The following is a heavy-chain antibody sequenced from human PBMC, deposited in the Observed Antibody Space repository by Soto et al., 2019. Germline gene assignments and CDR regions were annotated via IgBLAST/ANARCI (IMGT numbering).Heavy chain of an antibody. CDR3: VHLKVVGADDFDY. J-gene: IGHJ4*02. V-gene: IGHV3-7*03. Sequence: GGSLRLSCAATGFIFRNYWMSWVRQAPGKGLEWVANINREGSDKYYVDSLKGRFTISRDNAKNSVYLQMNSLRAEDTAIYYCVHLKVVGADDFDYWGQGTLVTVSS. CDR2: INREGSDK. D-gene: IGHD1-26*01. CDR1: GFIFRNYW.